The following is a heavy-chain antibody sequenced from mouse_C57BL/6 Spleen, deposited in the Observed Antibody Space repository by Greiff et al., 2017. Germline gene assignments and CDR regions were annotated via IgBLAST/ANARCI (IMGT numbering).Heavy chain of an antibody. CDR2: IRLKSDNYAT. D-gene: IGHD1-1*01. CDR3: TVYGSSPNYFDY. J-gene: IGHJ2*01. CDR1: GFTFSNYW. Sequence: EVHLVESGGGLVQPGGSMKLSCVASGFTFSNYWMNWVRQSPEKGLEWVAQIRLKSDNYATHYAESVKGRFTISRDDSKSSVYLQMNNLRAEDTGIYYCTVYGSSPNYFDYWGQGTTLTVSS. V-gene: IGHV6-3*01.